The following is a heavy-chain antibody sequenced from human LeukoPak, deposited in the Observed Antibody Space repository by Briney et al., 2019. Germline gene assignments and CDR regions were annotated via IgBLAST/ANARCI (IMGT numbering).Heavy chain of an antibody. CDR3: ARDGRDCDFWSGSYYYYMDG. J-gene: IGHJ6*03. D-gene: IGHD3-3*01. V-gene: IGHV3-48*01. CDR1: GFTFSFYS. Sequence: GGTLRLSCAASGFTFSFYSMNWVRQAPGKGLEWGSYISRSSSSSTIYYAASVKGRFTISRDNSKNTLYLQMNSVRAEDTAVYYCARDGRDCDFWSGSYYYYMDGWGKVATVTVSS. CDR2: ISRSSSSSTI.